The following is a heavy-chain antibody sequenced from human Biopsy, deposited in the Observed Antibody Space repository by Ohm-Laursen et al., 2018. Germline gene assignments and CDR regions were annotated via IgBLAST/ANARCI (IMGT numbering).Heavy chain of an antibody. J-gene: IGHJ4*02. CDR3: AADADGYYTEFDY. CDR2: IVPILGHL. D-gene: IGHD3-3*01. V-gene: IGHV1-69*04. Sequence: SVNVSCKASGGPSSNYAFSWVRQAPGPGLEWVGRIVPILGHLNYAQRFQGRVSITADKSTTYVYMELSRLTSGDTAVYCCAADADGYYTEFDYWGPGTLVTVSS. CDR1: GGPSSNYA.